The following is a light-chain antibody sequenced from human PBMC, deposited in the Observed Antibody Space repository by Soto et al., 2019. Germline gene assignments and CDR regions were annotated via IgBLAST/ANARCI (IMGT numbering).Light chain of an antibody. CDR2: AAS. J-gene: IGKJ2*01. CDR3: QQYNNLPYT. CDR1: QSISSY. Sequence: DIQMTQSPSSLSASVGDRVTITCRASQSISSYLNWYQQKPGKAPKLLIYAASSLQSGVPSRFSGSGSGTDFTLTISSLQPEDIGTYFCQQYNNLPYTFGQGTKLDIK. V-gene: IGKV1-39*01.